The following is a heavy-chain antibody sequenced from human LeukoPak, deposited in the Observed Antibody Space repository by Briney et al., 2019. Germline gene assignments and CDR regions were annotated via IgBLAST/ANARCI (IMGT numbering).Heavy chain of an antibody. J-gene: IGHJ4*02. D-gene: IGHD3-22*01. CDR2: IIPIFGTA. V-gene: IGHV1-69*06. CDR3: ARDFFNDYDRGT. CDR1: GGTFSSYA. Sequence: SVKVSCKASGGTFSSYAISWVRQAPGQGLEWMGGIIPIFGTANYAQKFQGRVTITADKSTSTAYMELSSLRSEDTAVYYCARDFFNDYDRGTWGQGTLVTVSS.